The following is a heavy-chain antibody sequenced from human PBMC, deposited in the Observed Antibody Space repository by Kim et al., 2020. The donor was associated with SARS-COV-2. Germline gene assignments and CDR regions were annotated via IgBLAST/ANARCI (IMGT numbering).Heavy chain of an antibody. CDR3: ASLGGYDSSGYYCDY. V-gene: IGHV1-69*01. D-gene: IGHD3-22*01. Sequence: QKFQGRVTMTADESTSTAYMELSSLRSEDTAVYYCASLGGYDSSGYYCDYWGQGTLVTVSS. J-gene: IGHJ4*02.